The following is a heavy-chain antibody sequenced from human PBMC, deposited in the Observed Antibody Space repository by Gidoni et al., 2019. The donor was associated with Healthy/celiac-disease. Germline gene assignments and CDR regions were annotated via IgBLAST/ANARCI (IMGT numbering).Heavy chain of an antibody. V-gene: IGHV3-9*01. CDR2: ISWNSGSI. CDR3: AKDIESGGY. J-gene: IGHJ4*02. CDR1: GFTFDDYA. D-gene: IGHD3-10*01. Sequence: EVQLVEYGGGLVKRAGSLSLSWEPSGFTFDDYAMHWVRQAPGKGLEWVSGISWNSGSIGYADSVKGRFTISRDNAKNSLYLQMNSLRAEDTALYYCAKDIESGGYWGQGTLVTVSS.